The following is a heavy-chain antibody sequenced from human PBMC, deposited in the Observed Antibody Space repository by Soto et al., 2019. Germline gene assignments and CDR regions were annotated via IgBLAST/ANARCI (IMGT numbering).Heavy chain of an antibody. Sequence: SETLSLTCTVSGGSISSYYWSWIRQPPGKGLEWIGYIYYSGSTNYNPSLKSRVTISVDTSKNQFSLKLSSVTAADTAVYYCARADYGDYLYYIDYWGPGTLVTVSS. CDR2: IYYSGST. V-gene: IGHV4-59*01. CDR1: GGSISSYY. J-gene: IGHJ4*02. D-gene: IGHD4-17*01. CDR3: ARADYGDYLYYIDY.